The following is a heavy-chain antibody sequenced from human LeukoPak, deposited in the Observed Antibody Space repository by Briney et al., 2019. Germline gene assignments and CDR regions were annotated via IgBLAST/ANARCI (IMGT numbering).Heavy chain of an antibody. J-gene: IGHJ3*02. Sequence: SETLTLTCTVSGGSISSYYWSWIRQPPGKGLEWIGYIYYSGSTNYNPSLKGRVTISVDTSKNQFSLKLSSVTAADTAVYYCARESDYGDAFDIWGQGTMVTVSS. CDR3: ARESDYGDAFDI. V-gene: IGHV4-59*01. CDR1: GGSISSYY. D-gene: IGHD4-17*01. CDR2: IYYSGST.